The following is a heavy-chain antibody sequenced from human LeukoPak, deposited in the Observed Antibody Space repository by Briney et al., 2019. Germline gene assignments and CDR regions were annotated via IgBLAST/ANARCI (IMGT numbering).Heavy chain of an antibody. CDR2: INHSGST. J-gene: IGHJ6*03. CDR1: GGSFSGYY. D-gene: IGHD3-22*01. V-gene: IGHV4-34*01. Sequence: SETLSLTCAVYGGSFSGYYWSWIRQPPGKGLEWIGEINHSGSTNYNPSLKSRVTISVDTSKNQFSLKLSSVTAADTAVYYCARQASDSSGYYYTYYYYYMDVWGKGTTVTVSS. CDR3: ARQASDSSGYYYTYYYYYMDV.